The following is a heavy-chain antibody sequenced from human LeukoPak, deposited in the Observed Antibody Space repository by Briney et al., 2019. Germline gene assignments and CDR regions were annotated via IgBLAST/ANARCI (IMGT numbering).Heavy chain of an antibody. CDR2: ISRDGSTP. CDR3: ARDIRGNYFDS. Sequence: GGSLRLSCVASGFIFDDSLMHWVRQAPGKGLEWISLISRDGSTPYYADSVKGRFTISRDNSKNSLFVQMNSLTPEDTAVYYCARDIRGNYFDSWGQGTLVTVSS. D-gene: IGHD3-16*01. J-gene: IGHJ4*02. CDR1: GFIFDDSL. V-gene: IGHV3-43*01.